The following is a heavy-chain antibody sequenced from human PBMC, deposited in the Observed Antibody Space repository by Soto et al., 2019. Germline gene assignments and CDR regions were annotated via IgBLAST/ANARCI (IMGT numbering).Heavy chain of an antibody. V-gene: IGHV4-34*01. CDR2: INDSGNT. Sequence: SETLSLTCAVSGGSFRGYFWSWIRQSPAKGLEWIGEINDSGNTYYNPSFKSRLTISVDTSTSQISLRLTSVTAADSAVYYCQGGDFWGQGTRVTVS. J-gene: IGHJ4*02. D-gene: IGHD3-16*01. CDR1: GGSFRGYF. CDR3: QGGDF.